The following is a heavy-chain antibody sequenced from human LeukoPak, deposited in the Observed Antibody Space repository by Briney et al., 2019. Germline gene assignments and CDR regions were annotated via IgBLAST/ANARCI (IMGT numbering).Heavy chain of an antibody. CDR2: ISWNSGSI. D-gene: IGHD3-22*01. CDR1: GFTFDDYA. J-gene: IGHJ4*02. V-gene: IGHV3-9*01. CDR3: AKDRYYDSSGYYLFDY. Sequence: GRSLRLSCAASGFTFDDYAMHWVRQAPGKGLEWVSGISWNSGSIGYADSVKGRFTISRDNAKNSQYLQMNSLRAEDTALYYCAKDRYYDSSGYYLFDYWGQGTLVTVSS.